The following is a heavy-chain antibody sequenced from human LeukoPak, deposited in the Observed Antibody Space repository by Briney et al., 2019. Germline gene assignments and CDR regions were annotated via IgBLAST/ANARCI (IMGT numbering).Heavy chain of an antibody. CDR1: GFTFSSYS. V-gene: IGHV3-21*01. CDR3: TRLTMATDYSGMDV. Sequence: PGGSLRLSCAASGFTFSSYSMNWVRQAPGKGLEWVSSISSSSSYIYYADSVKGRFTISRDNAKNSLYLQMNSLRAEDTAVYYCTRLTMATDYSGMDVWGQGTTVTVSS. J-gene: IGHJ6*02. CDR2: ISSSSSYI. D-gene: IGHD3-10*01.